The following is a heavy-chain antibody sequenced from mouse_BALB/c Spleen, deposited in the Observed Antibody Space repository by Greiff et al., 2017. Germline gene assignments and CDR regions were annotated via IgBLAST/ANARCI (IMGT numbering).Heavy chain of an antibody. J-gene: IGHJ1*01. V-gene: IGHV3-2*02. D-gene: IGHD1-1*01. Sequence: VQLKESGPGLVKPSQSLSLTCTVTGYSITSDYAWNWIRQFPGNKLEWMGYISYSGSTSYNPSLKSRISITRDTSKNQFFLQLNSVTTEDTATYYCARPDYGKGYFDVWGAGTTVTVSS. CDR3: ARPDYGKGYFDV. CDR2: ISYSGST. CDR1: GYSITSDYA.